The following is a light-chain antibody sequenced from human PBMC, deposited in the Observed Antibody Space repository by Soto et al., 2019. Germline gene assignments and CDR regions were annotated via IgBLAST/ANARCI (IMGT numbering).Light chain of an antibody. V-gene: IGKV3-11*01. Sequence: EIVLTQSPPTLSLSPGERATLSCRASQIVSSNLAWYRHKPGQAPRLLIYVSSNWAAGIPARFSGSGSGTDFTLTVSSLEPEDFVVYYCQQRSDWPWTFGQGTKVDI. CDR2: VSS. CDR3: QQRSDWPWT. J-gene: IGKJ1*01. CDR1: QIVSSN.